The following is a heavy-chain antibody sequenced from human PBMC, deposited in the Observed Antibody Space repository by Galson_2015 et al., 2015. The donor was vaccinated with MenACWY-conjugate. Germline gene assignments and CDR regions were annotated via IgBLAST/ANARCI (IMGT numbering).Heavy chain of an antibody. V-gene: IGHV3-74*01. Sequence: SLRLSCAASGFTFSSYWMHWVRQAPGKGLVWVSRINSDGSSTSYADSVKGRFTISRDNAKNTLYLQMNSLRAEDTAVYYCVPPPYDILTGYDYWGQGTLVTVSS. D-gene: IGHD3-9*01. CDR2: INSDGSST. CDR3: VPPPYDILTGYDY. J-gene: IGHJ4*02. CDR1: GFTFSSYW.